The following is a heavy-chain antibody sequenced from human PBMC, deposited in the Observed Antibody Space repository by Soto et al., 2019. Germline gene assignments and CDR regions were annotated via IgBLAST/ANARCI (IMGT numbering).Heavy chain of an antibody. Sequence: SETLSLTCVVSGGSLSDYFSSWIRHPPGMALEWIGEINHLGSISYNPSLKSRVTMSVDTSKNQVSLTLNSVTAADTPTYYCARGGISPGAYIYYMDVWDRGRRVTVCS. CDR2: INHLGSI. V-gene: IGHV4-34*01. J-gene: IGHJ6*03. D-gene: IGHD7-27*01. CDR1: GGSLSDYF. CDR3: ARGGISPGAYIYYMDV.